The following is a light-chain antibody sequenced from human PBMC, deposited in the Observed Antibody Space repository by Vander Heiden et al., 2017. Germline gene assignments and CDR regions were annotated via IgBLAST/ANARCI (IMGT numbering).Light chain of an antibody. Sequence: DIVLTQSPATLSLSPGERATLSCRASQSVSSYLAWYQQKPGQAPRLLIYDASNRATGIPARFSGSGSGTDFTLTISSLEPEDFAVYYCQQRSNWAGLTFGGGTKVEIK. CDR2: DAS. CDR1: QSVSSY. CDR3: QQRSNWAGLT. V-gene: IGKV3-11*01. J-gene: IGKJ4*01.